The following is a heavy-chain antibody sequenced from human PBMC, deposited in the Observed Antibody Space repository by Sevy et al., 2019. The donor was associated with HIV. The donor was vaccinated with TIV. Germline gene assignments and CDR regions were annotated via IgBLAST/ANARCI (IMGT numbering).Heavy chain of an antibody. CDR3: ARDDRTYYYYYYGMDV. J-gene: IGHJ6*02. CDR2: ISSSSSTI. D-gene: IGHD3-22*01. Sequence: GGSLRLSCAASGFTFSSYSMNWVRQAPGKGLEWVSYISSSSSTIYYADSVKGRFTISRDNAKNSLYLQMNSLRDEDTAVYYCARDDRTYYYYYYGMDVWGQGTTVTVS. CDR1: GFTFSSYS. V-gene: IGHV3-48*02.